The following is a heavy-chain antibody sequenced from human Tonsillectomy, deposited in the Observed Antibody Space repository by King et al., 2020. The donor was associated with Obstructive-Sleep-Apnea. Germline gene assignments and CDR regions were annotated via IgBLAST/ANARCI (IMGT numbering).Heavy chain of an antibody. D-gene: IGHD5-12*01. V-gene: IGHV3-33*01. CDR2: IWYDGSNK. CDR3: ARDLGRSASGYDSAFDY. Sequence: VQLVESGGGVVQPGRSLRLSCAASGFTFSSYGMHWVRQAPGKGLEWVAVIWYDGSNKYYADSVKGRFTISRDNSKNTLYLQMNSLRAEDTAVYYCARDLGRSASGYDSAFDYWGQGTLVTGSS. CDR1: GFTFSSYG. J-gene: IGHJ4*02.